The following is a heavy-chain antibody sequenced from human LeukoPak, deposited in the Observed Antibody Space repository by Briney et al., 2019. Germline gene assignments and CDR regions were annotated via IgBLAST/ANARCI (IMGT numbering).Heavy chain of an antibody. CDR2: FDPEDGET. V-gene: IGHV1-24*01. Sequence: ASVKVSCKVSGYTLTELSMHWVRQAPGKGLEWMGGFDPEDGETIYAQRFQGRVTITADKSTITAYMELSSLRFEDTAVYYCESVKTHYFDGPIVDYWGQGTLVTVSS. J-gene: IGHJ4*02. D-gene: IGHD3-22*01. CDR3: ESVKTHYFDGPIVDY. CDR1: GYTLTELS.